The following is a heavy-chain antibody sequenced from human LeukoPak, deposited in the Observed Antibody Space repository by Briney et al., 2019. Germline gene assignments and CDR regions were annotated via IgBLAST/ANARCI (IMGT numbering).Heavy chain of an antibody. CDR1: GFTFRNAW. J-gene: IGHJ4*02. CDR2: IKSKTDGGTT. Sequence: GGSLRLSCAASGFTFRNAWMSWVRQAPGKGLEWVGRIKSKTDGGTTDYAAPVKGRFTISRDDSKNTLYLQMNSLKTEDTAVYYCTTDQLWFGVDYWGQGTLVTVSS. D-gene: IGHD3-10*01. V-gene: IGHV3-15*01. CDR3: TTDQLWFGVDY.